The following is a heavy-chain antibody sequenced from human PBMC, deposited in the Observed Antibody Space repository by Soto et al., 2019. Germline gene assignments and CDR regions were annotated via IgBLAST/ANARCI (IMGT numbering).Heavy chain of an antibody. CDR1: GGTFSSYA. Sequence: SCKASGGTFSSYAMHWVRQAPGKGLEWVAVISYDGSNKYYADSVKGRFTISRDNSKNTLYLQMNSLRAEDTAVYYCARDPGITGTITYYFDYWGQGTLVTAS. D-gene: IGHD1-20*01. V-gene: IGHV3-30-3*01. CDR3: ARDPGITGTITYYFDY. CDR2: ISYDGSNK. J-gene: IGHJ4*02.